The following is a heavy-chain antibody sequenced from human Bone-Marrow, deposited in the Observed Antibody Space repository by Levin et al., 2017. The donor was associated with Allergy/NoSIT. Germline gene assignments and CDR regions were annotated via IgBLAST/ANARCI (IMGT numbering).Heavy chain of an antibody. J-gene: IGHJ4*02. V-gene: IGHV3-9*01. CDR2: LYWDGGGR. CDR1: GFKFDNYG. D-gene: IGHD5/OR15-5a*01. CDR3: AKDKVFTTSALFAD. Sequence: GVSLRLSCAASGFKFDNYGMHWVRQRPGEGPEWVAGLYWDGGGRDYADSVKGRFIISRDNAKNSLYLQMNSLRPEDTALYYCAKDKVFTTSALFADWGQGTLVTVSS.